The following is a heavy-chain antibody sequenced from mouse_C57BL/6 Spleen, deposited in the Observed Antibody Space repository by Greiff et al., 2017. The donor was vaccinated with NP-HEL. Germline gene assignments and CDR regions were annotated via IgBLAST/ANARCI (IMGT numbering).Heavy chain of an antibody. J-gene: IGHJ4*01. CDR2: IDPEDGDT. CDR1: GFNIKDYY. V-gene: IGHV14-1*01. Sequence: EVQLQQSGAELVRPGASVKLSCTASGFNIKDYYMHWVKQRPEQGLEWIGRIDPEDGDTEYAPKFQGKATMTADTSSNTAYLQLSSLTSEDTAVYYCTSRYYGSQGDYWGQGTSVTVSS. CDR3: TSRYYGSQGDY. D-gene: IGHD1-1*01.